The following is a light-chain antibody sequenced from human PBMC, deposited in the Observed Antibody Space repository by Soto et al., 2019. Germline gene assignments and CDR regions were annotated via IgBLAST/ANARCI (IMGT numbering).Light chain of an antibody. CDR2: KAS. Sequence: DIQMTQSPSTLSASVGDRVTITCRASQSISSWLAWYQQKPGKAPKLLIYKASSLESGVPSRFSGSGSGTEFTLTNSSLQPDDFATYYCQQYNSYWTFGQGTQVEIK. V-gene: IGKV1-5*03. CDR3: QQYNSYWT. J-gene: IGKJ1*01. CDR1: QSISSW.